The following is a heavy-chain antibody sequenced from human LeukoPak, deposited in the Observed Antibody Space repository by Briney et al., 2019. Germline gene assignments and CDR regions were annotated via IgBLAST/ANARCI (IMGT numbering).Heavy chain of an antibody. J-gene: IGHJ4*02. CDR3: ARVGGH. Sequence: GGSLRLSCAASGFSFRTYDMHWVRQAPGKGLEWVAVISYDGSNKYYADSVKGRFTISRDNSKNTLYLQMNSLRAEDTAVYYCARVGGHWGQGTLVTVSS. D-gene: IGHD3-10*01. V-gene: IGHV3-30*03. CDR2: ISYDGSNK. CDR1: GFSFRTYD.